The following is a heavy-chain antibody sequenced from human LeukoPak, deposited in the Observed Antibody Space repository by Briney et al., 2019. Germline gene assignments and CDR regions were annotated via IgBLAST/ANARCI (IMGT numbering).Heavy chain of an antibody. Sequence: GGSLRLSCAASGFTFSSYSMNWVRQAPGKGLEWVSSISSSSSYIYYADSVKGRFTISRDNSKNSLYLQMNSLRTEDTALYYCAKDISITGTTGREFVYWGQGTLVTVSS. CDR2: ISSSSSYI. CDR1: GFTFSSYS. V-gene: IGHV3-21*04. J-gene: IGHJ4*02. D-gene: IGHD1-20*01. CDR3: AKDISITGTTGREFVY.